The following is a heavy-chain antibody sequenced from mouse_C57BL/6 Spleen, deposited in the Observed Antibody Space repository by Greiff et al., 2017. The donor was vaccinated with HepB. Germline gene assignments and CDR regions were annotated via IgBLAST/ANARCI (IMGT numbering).Heavy chain of an antibody. Sequence: VKLMESGPGLVQPSQSLSITCTVSGFSLTSYGVHWVRQSPGKGLEWLGVIWSGGSTDYNAAFISRLSISKDNSKSQVFFKMNSLQADDTAIYYCARNLDDYDEGSWFAYWGQGTLVTVSA. CDR2: IWSGGST. CDR1: GFSLTSYG. J-gene: IGHJ3*01. V-gene: IGHV2-2*01. CDR3: ARNLDDYDEGSWFAY. D-gene: IGHD2-4*01.